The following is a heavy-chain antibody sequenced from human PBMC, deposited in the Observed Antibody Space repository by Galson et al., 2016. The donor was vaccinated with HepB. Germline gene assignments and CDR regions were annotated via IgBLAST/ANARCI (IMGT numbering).Heavy chain of an antibody. D-gene: IGHD2-2*01. CDR3: ARVLGGYQPFDY. CDR1: GFTFSSYW. CDR2: INSDGSST. V-gene: IGHV3-74*01. J-gene: IGHJ4*02. Sequence: SLRLSCAASGFTFSSYWMHWVRQAPGKGLVWVSRINSDGSSTSYADSVKGRFTISRDNAKNTLYLQMNSLRAEDTAVYYCARVLGGYQPFDYWGQGTLVTVSS.